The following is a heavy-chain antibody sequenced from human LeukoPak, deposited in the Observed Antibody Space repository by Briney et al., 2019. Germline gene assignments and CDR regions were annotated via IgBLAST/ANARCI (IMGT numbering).Heavy chain of an antibody. D-gene: IGHD7-27*01. J-gene: IGHJ6*03. V-gene: IGHV3-53*01. CDR1: GFTVSSNY. CDR3: AKNWVYYYYYMDV. CDR2: TYSNGRT. Sequence: GGSLRLSCAASGFTVSSNYMSWVRQAPGKGLEWVSVTYSNGRTYYADSVKGRFTISRDISKNTLYLQMNSLRAEDTAVYYCAKNWVYYYYYMDVWGKGTTVTVSS.